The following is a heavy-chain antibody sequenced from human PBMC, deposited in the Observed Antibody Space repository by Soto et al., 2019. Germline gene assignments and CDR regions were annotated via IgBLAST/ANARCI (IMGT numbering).Heavy chain of an antibody. V-gene: IGHV3-30-3*01. CDR2: ISYDGSNK. D-gene: IGHD2-15*01. CDR1: GFTFSSYA. Sequence: ESGGGVVQPGRSLRLSCAASGFTFSSYAMHWVRQAPGKGLEWVAVISYDGSNKYYADSVKGRFTISRDNSKNTLYLQMNSLRAEDTAVYYCARDDRDGIYCSGGSCLLDYWGQGTLVTVSS. CDR3: ARDDRDGIYCSGGSCLLDY. J-gene: IGHJ4*02.